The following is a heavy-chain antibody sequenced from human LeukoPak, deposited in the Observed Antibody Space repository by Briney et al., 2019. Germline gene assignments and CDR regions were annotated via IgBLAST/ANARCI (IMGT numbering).Heavy chain of an antibody. CDR3: ARYEKTAAPGTIDY. J-gene: IGHJ4*02. V-gene: IGHV3-23*01. CDR1: GFTFSSYA. CDR2: IRGSGGST. Sequence: QPGGSLRLSCAASGFTFSSYAMSWVRQAPGKGLEWVSAIRGSGGSTYYADSVKGRFTISRDNAKNSLFLQMNSLRDEDTAVYYCARYEKTAAPGTIDYWGQGTLVTVSS. D-gene: IGHD6-13*01.